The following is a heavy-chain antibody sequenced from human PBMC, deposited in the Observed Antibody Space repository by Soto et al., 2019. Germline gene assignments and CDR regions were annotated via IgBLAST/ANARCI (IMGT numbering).Heavy chain of an antibody. CDR1: GGSISSSSYY. V-gene: IGHV4-39*01. CDR3: ASPSDSSGYYYDY. Sequence: NPSETLSLTCTVSGGSISSSSYYWGWIRQPPGKGLEWIGSIYYSGSTYYNPSLKSRVTISVDTSKNQFSLKLSSVTAADTAVYYCASPSDSSGYYYDYWGQGTLVTAPQ. CDR2: IYYSGST. J-gene: IGHJ4*02. D-gene: IGHD3-22*01.